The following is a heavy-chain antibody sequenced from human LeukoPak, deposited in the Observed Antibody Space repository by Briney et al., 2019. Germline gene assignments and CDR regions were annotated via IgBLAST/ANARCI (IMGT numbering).Heavy chain of an antibody. V-gene: IGHV3-30*02. D-gene: IGHD3-3*01. CDR1: GFTFSSYA. J-gene: IGHJ4*02. Sequence: PGGSLRLSCAASGFTFSSYAMHWVRQAPGKGLEWVAVTWYDGSNKFYADSVRGRLTISRDNSKNTLDLQMSSLRTEDTAVYYCAKDRVPEDTPYYFDNWGQGTLVTVSS. CDR3: AKDRVPEDTPYYFDN. CDR2: TWYDGSNK.